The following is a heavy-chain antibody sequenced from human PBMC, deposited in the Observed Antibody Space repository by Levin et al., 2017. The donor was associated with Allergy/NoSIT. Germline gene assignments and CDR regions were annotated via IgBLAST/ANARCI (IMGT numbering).Heavy chain of an antibody. CDR1: GFTFSSYA. J-gene: IGHJ3*02. CDR3: ANIPNPRFDI. Sequence: LGESLKISCAASGFTFSSYAMHWVRQAPGKGLEWVAVISYDGSNKYYADSVKGRFTISRDNSKNTLYLQMNSLRAEDTAVYYCANIPNPRFDIWGQGTMVTVSS. CDR2: ISYDGSNK. V-gene: IGHV3-30-3*01.